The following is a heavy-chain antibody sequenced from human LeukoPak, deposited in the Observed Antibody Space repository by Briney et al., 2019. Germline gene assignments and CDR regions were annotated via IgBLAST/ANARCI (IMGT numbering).Heavy chain of an antibody. J-gene: IGHJ4*02. CDR1: RFTFSNYA. Sequence: GGSLRLSCAASRFTFSNYAMSWVRQAPGKGLEWVSAISGSGGSTYYADSVKGRFTISRDNSKNTLYLQMNSLRAEDTAVYYCAKDSSSGYYSNYNFDYWGQGTLVTVSS. V-gene: IGHV3-23*01. D-gene: IGHD3-22*01. CDR2: ISGSGGST. CDR3: AKDSSSGYYSNYNFDY.